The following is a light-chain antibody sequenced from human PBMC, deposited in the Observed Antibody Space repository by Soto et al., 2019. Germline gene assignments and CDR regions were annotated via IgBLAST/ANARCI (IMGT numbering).Light chain of an antibody. CDR3: QAYDSRPRGLV. V-gene: IGLV1-40*01. J-gene: IGLJ1*01. CDR1: SSNFGGGYD. Sequence: QSVLTQPPSVSAAPGQRVTISCTGGSSNFGGGYDVHWYQQLPGTAPKLLIFGDTNRPSGVPDRFSGSKSGTSASLAITGRQADDEAVDYCQAYDSRPRGLVLGPGTRVTVL. CDR2: GDT.